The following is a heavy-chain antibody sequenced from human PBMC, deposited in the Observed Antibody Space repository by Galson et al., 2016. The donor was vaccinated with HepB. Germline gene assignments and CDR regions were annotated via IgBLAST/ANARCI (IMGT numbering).Heavy chain of an antibody. D-gene: IGHD2-8*01. CDR2: IIPIYGAG. CDR1: GGTFNSYA. CDR3: ARSVSRLIYHYMDV. J-gene: IGHJ6*03. V-gene: IGHV1-69*13. Sequence: SVKVSCKASGGTFNSYAITWVRQAPGQGLEWMGGIIPIYGAGKYAQKLQGRVKITADESTKTAYLELSSLRSEDTAVYYCARSVSRLIYHYMDVWGKGTTVTVSS.